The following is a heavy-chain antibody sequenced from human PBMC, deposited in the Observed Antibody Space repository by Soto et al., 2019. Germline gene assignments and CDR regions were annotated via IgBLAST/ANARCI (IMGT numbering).Heavy chain of an antibody. V-gene: IGHV1-69*06. J-gene: IGHJ4*02. CDR2: IIPIFGTA. CDR3: ARVRVGATGLVY. Sequence: SVKVSCKASGGTFSSYAISWVRQAPGQGLEWMGGIIPIFGTANYAQKFQGRVTITADKSTSTAYMELSSLRSEDTAVYCCARVRVGATGLVYWGQGTLVTVSS. D-gene: IGHD1-26*01. CDR1: GGTFSSYA.